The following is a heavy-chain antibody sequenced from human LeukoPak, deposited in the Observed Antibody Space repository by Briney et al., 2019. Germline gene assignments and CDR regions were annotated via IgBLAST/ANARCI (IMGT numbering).Heavy chain of an antibody. CDR2: IYYSGST. Sequence: PSETLSLTCTVSGGSISSSSFYWDWVRQPPGKGLEWIGSIYYSGSTYYNPSLKSRVTISLDTSKNQFSLKLSSVTAADTAVYYCARRAYYDSSGYESWGQGTLVTVSS. J-gene: IGHJ5*02. V-gene: IGHV4-39*01. D-gene: IGHD3-22*01. CDR1: GGSISSSSFY. CDR3: ARRAYYDSSGYES.